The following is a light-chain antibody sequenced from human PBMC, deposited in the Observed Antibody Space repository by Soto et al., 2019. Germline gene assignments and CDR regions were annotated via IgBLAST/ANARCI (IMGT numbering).Light chain of an antibody. Sequence: DIVMTQSPDSLAVSLGERATINCKSSQSVAYTSNKKTYVAWYQQKAGQPPKLLLYWSSTRASGVPDRFSGSGSGTDFTLTISSLQAEDVAVYYCQQHYSPLWTFGQGTKVQIK. CDR1: QSVAYTSNKKTY. V-gene: IGKV4-1*01. J-gene: IGKJ1*01. CDR3: QQHYSPLWT. CDR2: WSS.